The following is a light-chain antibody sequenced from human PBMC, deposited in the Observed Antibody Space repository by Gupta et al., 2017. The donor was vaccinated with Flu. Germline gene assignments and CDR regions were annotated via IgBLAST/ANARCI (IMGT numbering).Light chain of an antibody. CDR3: QKDNSAPLT. J-gene: IGKJ1*01. V-gene: IGKV1-27*01. Sequence: DIQMSQSPSSLSASVGDRVTTTCRASHGISNYLDWYQQKPEKVPKLLIYAASTLQSGVPSRFSGSGSAADITLTISSLHPEDVATYCWQKDNSAPLTFGQGTKVEIK. CDR1: HGISNY. CDR2: AAS.